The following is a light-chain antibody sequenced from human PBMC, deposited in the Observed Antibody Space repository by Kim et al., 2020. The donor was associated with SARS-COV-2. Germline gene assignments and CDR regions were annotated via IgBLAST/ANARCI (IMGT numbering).Light chain of an antibody. V-gene: IGKV3-15*01. Sequence: VSPWERATLSCRASQSVSSNLAWYQQKPGQAPRLLIYGASTRATGIPARFSGSGSGTEFTLTISSLQSEDFAVYYCQQYNNWPPNTFGQGTKLEI. CDR1: QSVSSN. CDR2: GAS. CDR3: QQYNNWPPNT. J-gene: IGKJ2*01.